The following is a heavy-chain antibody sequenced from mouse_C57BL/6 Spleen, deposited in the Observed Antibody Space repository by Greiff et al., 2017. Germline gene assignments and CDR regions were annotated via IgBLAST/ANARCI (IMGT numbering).Heavy chain of an antibody. D-gene: IGHD1-1*01. J-gene: IGHJ4*01. V-gene: IGHV1-50*01. CDR2: IDPSDSYT. CDR1: GYTFTSYW. CDR3: ASQGRSTTVVATYYAMDY. Sequence: VQLQQPGAELVKPGASVKLSCKASGYTFTSYWMQWVKQRPGQGLEWIGEIDPSDSYTNYNQKFKGKATLTVDTSSSTAYMQLSSLTSEDSAVYYCASQGRSTTVVATYYAMDYWGQGTSVTVSS.